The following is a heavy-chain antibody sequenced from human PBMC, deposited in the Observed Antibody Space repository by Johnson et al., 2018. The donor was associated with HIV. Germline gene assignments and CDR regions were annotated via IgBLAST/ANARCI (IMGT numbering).Heavy chain of an antibody. CDR1: GFTVSSNY. Sequence: VQLVESGGGVVQPGRSLRLSCAASGFTVSSNYMSWVRRAPGKGLEWVSVIYSGGSAYYADSVKGRFTISRDNAKNSLYLQMNSLRAEDTAVYYCARVGIAAAGRDAFDIWGQGTMVTVSS. D-gene: IGHD6-13*01. J-gene: IGHJ3*02. CDR2: IYSGGSA. V-gene: IGHV3-66*01. CDR3: ARVGIAAAGRDAFDI.